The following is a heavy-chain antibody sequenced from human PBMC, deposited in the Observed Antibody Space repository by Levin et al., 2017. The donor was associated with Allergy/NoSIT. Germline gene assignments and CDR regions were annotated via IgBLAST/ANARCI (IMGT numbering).Heavy chain of an antibody. V-gene: IGHV4-34*01. CDR2: INHSGST. J-gene: IGHJ3*02. CDR1: DGSFSGYY. D-gene: IGHD5-18*01. Sequence: SETLSLTCAVYDGSFSGYYWTWIRQPPGKGLEWIGEINHSGSTNYRPSLMSRVTISVDTSKNQFSLKLNSVTAADTAVYYCARGIQLWGAYTFDIWGQGTMVTVSS. CDR3: ARGIQLWGAYTFDI.